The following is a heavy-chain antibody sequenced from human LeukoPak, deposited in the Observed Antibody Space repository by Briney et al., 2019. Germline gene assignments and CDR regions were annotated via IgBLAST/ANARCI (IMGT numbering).Heavy chain of an antibody. Sequence: SETLSLTCTVSGGSISSSSYYWGWIRQPPGKGLEWIGSIYYSGSTYYNPSLKSRVTISVDTSKNQFSLKLSSVTAADTAVYYCARTHSSSWFPGAFDIWGQGTTVTVSS. V-gene: IGHV4-39*01. CDR1: GGSISSSSYY. J-gene: IGHJ3*02. D-gene: IGHD6-13*01. CDR3: ARTHSSSWFPGAFDI. CDR2: IYYSGST.